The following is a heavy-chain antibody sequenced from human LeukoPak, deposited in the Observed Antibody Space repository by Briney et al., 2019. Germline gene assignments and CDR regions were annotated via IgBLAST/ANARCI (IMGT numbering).Heavy chain of an antibody. J-gene: IGHJ4*02. V-gene: IGHV3-7*03. CDR1: GFTFSIHW. D-gene: IGHD5-12*01. CDR2: IKPDGNDK. Sequence: GGSLRLSCAASGFTFSIHWMTWVRQAPGKGLEWVATIKPDGNDKYFVDSVKGRFTVSRDNAKTSLYLQMNSLRAEDTAMYYCARGRYSGTTYYFDYWGQGTLVTVSS. CDR3: ARGRYSGTTYYFDY.